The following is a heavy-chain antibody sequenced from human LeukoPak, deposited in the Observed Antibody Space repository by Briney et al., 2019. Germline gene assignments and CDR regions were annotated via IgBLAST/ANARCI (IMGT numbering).Heavy chain of an antibody. CDR2: LHSSGDT. Sequence: GGSLRLSCAVSGFNVRSNYMSWVRQAPGKGLEWFSVLHSSGDTYYADSVKGRFTISRDNSENTLYLQMNSLKAEDTAIYYCARGKVYYYCDYWGQGTLVTVSS. CDR1: GFNVRSNY. D-gene: IGHD5/OR15-5a*01. V-gene: IGHV3-53*01. CDR3: ARGKVYYYCDY. J-gene: IGHJ4*02.